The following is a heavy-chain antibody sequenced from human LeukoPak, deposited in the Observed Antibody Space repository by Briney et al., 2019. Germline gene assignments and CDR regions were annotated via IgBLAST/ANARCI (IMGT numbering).Heavy chain of an antibody. J-gene: IGHJ5*02. CDR3: ARRKWNGGYSYGPPPYNWFDP. V-gene: IGHV4-34*01. D-gene: IGHD5-18*01. CDR2: INHSGST. CDR1: GGSFSGYY. Sequence: PSETLSLTCAVYGGSFSGYYWSLIRQPPGKGLEWIEEINHSGSTNYNPSLKSRVTISVDTSKNQFSLKLSSVTAADTAVYYCARRKWNGGYSYGPPPYNWFDPWGQGTLVTVSS.